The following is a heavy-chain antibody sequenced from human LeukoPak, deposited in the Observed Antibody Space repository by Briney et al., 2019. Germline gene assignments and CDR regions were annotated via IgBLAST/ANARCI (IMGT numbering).Heavy chain of an antibody. V-gene: IGHV3-21*01. Sequence: GGSLRLSCAASGFTFSSYSMNWVRQAPGKGLEWVSSISSSSSYIYYADSVKGRFTISRDNAKNSLYLQMNSLRAEDTAVYYCARERITGAFDIWGQGTMVTVSS. J-gene: IGHJ3*02. CDR1: GFTFSSYS. CDR3: ARERITGAFDI. CDR2: ISSSSSYI. D-gene: IGHD3-3*01.